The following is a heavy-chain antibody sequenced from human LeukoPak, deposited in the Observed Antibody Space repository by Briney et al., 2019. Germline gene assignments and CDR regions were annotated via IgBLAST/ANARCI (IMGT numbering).Heavy chain of an antibody. D-gene: IGHD3-3*01. V-gene: IGHV3-73*01. CDR1: GFTFSSYS. CDR2: IRSKANSYAT. Sequence: PGGSLRLSCAASGFTFSSYSMNWVRQAPGKGLEWVGRIRSKANSYATAYAASVKGRFTISRDDSKNTAYLQMNSLKTEDTAVYYCTRLVGSLEWFSQFDYWGQGTLVTVSS. CDR3: TRLVGSLEWFSQFDY. J-gene: IGHJ4*02.